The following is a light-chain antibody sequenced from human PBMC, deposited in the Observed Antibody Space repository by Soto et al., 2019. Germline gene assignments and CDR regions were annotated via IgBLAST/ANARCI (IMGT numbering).Light chain of an antibody. CDR2: GAS. J-gene: IGKJ1*01. CDR1: QTISDN. CDR3: QQYNNWRT. Sequence: EIVLTQSPATLSVSPGERATLSCRTSQTISDNLAWYQQRPGQAPRLLIHGASTRATGVPARFSGGGSGTEFTLTISSLQSEDFAVYYCQQYNNWRTFGQGTKVEIK. V-gene: IGKV3-15*01.